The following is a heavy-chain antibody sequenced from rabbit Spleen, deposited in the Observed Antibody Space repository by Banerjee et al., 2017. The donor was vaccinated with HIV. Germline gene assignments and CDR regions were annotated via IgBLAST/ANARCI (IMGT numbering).Heavy chain of an antibody. V-gene: IGHV1S40*01. CDR2: IAVSSSGFT. J-gene: IGHJ6*01. CDR1: GFSFSSSDY. Sequence: QSLEESGGDLVQPEASLTLTCTASGFSFSSSDYMCWVRQAPGKGLEWISCIAVSSSGFTYSSTWAKGRFSFFKTSSTTVTLQMTSLTVADTATYFCARDAGISFSSYGFDLWGPGTLVTVS. CDR3: ARDAGISFSSYGFDL. D-gene: IGHD6-1*01.